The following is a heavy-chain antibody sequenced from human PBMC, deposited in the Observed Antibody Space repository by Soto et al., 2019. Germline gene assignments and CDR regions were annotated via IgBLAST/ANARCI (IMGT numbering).Heavy chain of an antibody. D-gene: IGHD3-22*01. J-gene: IGHJ3*02. V-gene: IGHV1-69*13. Sequence: SVKVSCKASGCTFSSYAFNWVRQAPGQGLEWMGGIIPIFATASNAQKFQGRVTITADESTSTAYMELSRLRSADTAVYYCAIGAYSYDSIGYAGTFEIWGQGTIVPVSS. CDR1: GCTFSSYA. CDR2: IIPIFATA. CDR3: AIGAYSYDSIGYAGTFEI.